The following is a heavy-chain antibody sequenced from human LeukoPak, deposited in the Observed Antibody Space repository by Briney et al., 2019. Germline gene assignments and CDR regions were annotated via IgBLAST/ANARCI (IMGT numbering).Heavy chain of an antibody. Sequence: GGSLRLSCTASGFTVSTNYMSWVRQAPGKGLEWVSLIYSGGITQYADSVKGRFTISRDNSKNTLYLQMTSLRAEDTAVYHCARDGYYDSSGYRKHDGFDIWGQGTLVTVSS. CDR3: ARDGYYDSSGYRKHDGFDI. J-gene: IGHJ3*02. V-gene: IGHV3-66*01. D-gene: IGHD3-22*01. CDR2: IYSGGIT. CDR1: GFTVSTNY.